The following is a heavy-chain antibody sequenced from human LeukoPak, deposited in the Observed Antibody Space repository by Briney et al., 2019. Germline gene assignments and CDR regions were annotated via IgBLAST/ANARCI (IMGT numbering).Heavy chain of an antibody. Sequence: ASVKVSCKPSGGIFSRYAISWVRQAPGHGLEWRGVRIAIFGTANYAQKFQGRVTITADESTSTGYNELSTLRPEDTGVCCCARVVGSLAGSFDYWGQGTLVTVSS. CDR3: ARVVGSLAGSFDY. J-gene: IGHJ4*02. CDR1: GGIFSRYA. CDR2: RIAIFGTA. D-gene: IGHD6-19*01. V-gene: IGHV1-69*01.